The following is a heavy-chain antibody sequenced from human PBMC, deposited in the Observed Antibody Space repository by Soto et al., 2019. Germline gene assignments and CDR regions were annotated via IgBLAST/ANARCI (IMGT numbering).Heavy chain of an antibody. CDR3: AREIIAAAGTTWFDP. Sequence: PSETLSLTCTVSGGSISSGCYYWSWIRQHPGKGLEWIGYIYYSGSTYYNPSLKSRVTISVDTSKNQFSLKLSSVTAADTAVYYCAREIIAAAGTTWFDPWGQGTLVTVSS. D-gene: IGHD6-13*01. J-gene: IGHJ5*02. V-gene: IGHV4-31*03. CDR2: IYYSGST. CDR1: GGSISSGCYY.